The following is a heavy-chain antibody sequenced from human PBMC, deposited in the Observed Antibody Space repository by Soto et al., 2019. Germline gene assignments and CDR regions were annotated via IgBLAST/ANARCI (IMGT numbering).Heavy chain of an antibody. V-gene: IGHV3-21*01. J-gene: IGHJ4*02. CDR2: ISSSSSYI. D-gene: IGHD3-3*01. CDR1: GFTFSSYS. Sequence: VQLVESGGGLVKPGGSLRLSCAASGFTFSSYSMNWVRQAPGKGLEWVSSISSSSSYIYYADSVKGRFTISRDNAKNSLYLQMNSLRAEDTAVYYCARDEPNYDFWSGQDYWGQGTLVTVSS. CDR3: ARDEPNYDFWSGQDY.